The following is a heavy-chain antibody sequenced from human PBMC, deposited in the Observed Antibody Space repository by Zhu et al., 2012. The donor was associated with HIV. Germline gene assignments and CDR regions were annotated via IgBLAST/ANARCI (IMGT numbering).Heavy chain of an antibody. CDR3: ARHWDGGSSGWYDGALDI. J-gene: IGHJ3*02. D-gene: IGHD6-19*01. V-gene: IGHV4-39*01. CDR1: GDSISSRSYY. CDR2: IYSSGTT. Sequence: QVQLQESGPGLVKPSETLSLTCTVSGDSISSRSYYWGWIRQPPGKGLEWIGSIYSSGTTYYNSSLKSRVTISVDTSKNQFSLNLISVTAADTAVCYCARHWDGGSSGWYDGALDIWGQGTMLTVSS.